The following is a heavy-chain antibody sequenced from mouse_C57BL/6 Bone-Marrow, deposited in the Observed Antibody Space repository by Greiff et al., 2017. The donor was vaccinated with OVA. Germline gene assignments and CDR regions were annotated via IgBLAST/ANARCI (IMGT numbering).Heavy chain of an antibody. CDR2: ISYDGSN. CDR3: ARVEATGAY. J-gene: IGHJ3*01. D-gene: IGHD3-2*02. V-gene: IGHV3-6*01. Sequence: EVQLQESGPGLVKPSQSLSLTCSVTGYSITSGYYWNWIRQFPGNKLEWMGYISYDGSNNYNPSLKNRISITRETSKNQFFLKLNSVTTEDTATYYCARVEATGAYWGQGTLVTVSA. CDR1: GYSITSGYY.